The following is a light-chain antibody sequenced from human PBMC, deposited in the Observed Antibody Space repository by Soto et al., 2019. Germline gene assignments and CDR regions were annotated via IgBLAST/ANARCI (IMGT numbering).Light chain of an antibody. CDR3: HQFGTSPQT. Sequence: EIVLTQSPGTLSLSPGERATLSCRASQSVSSTYLAWYQQKPGQAPRLLISGASFRATGIPDRFSGSGSGTDFTLTISRLEPEDFAVYYCHQFGTSPQTFGQGTK. V-gene: IGKV3-20*01. J-gene: IGKJ1*01. CDR2: GAS. CDR1: QSVSSTY.